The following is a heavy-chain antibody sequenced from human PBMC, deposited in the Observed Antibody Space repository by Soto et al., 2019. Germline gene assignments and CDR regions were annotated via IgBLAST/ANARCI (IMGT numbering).Heavy chain of an antibody. CDR3: TRLGYGVGEPNY. V-gene: IGHV3-73*01. J-gene: IGHJ4*02. D-gene: IGHD1-26*01. Sequence: EVQLVESGGGLVQPGGSLKLSCAASGFTFSGSAMHWVRQASGKGLEWVGRIRSKANSYATAYAASVKGRFTISRDDSKNTAYLQMNSLKTEDTAVYYCTRLGYGVGEPNYWGQGTLVTVSS. CDR2: IRSKANSYAT. CDR1: GFTFSGSA.